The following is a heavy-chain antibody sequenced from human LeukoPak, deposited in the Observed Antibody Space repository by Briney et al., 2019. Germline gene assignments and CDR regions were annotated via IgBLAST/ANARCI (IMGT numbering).Heavy chain of an antibody. Sequence: GGSLRLSCAASGFTVSSNYMSWVRQAPGKGLEWVSSIGGSGDNTYYADSVKDRFSISRDNSKTTVSLQMNSLRAEDTAVYYCAKGRGTAVTSAANYWGQGTLVTVSS. CDR3: AKGRGTAVTSAANY. D-gene: IGHD4-17*01. V-gene: IGHV3-23*01. CDR1: GFTVSSNY. J-gene: IGHJ4*02. CDR2: IGGSGDNT.